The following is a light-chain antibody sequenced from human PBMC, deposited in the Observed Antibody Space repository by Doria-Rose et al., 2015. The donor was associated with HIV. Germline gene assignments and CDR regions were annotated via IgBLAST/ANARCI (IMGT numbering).Light chain of an antibody. CDR2: DGS. CDR3: QQYGTSRGT. Sequence: TQSPGTLSLSPVERATLSCRASQSFSSTYLAWYQQKPGQAPSLLIYDGSTRATGIPDRFSASGSGTDFTLTINRLEPEDVAVYYCQQYGTSRGTFGQGTRLEIK. CDR1: QSFSSTY. V-gene: IGKV3-20*01. J-gene: IGKJ5*01.